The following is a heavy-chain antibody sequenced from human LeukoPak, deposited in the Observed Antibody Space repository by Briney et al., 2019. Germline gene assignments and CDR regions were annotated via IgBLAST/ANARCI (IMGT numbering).Heavy chain of an antibody. D-gene: IGHD3-3*01. CDR1: GYTFTGYY. Sequence: ASVKVSCKASGYTFTGYYMHWVRQAPGLGLEWMGWINPNSGGTNYAQKFQGRVTMTRDTSISTAYMELSRLRSDDTAVYYCARDAPGVTIFGVVLLEFDYWGQGTLVTVSS. CDR2: INPNSGGT. V-gene: IGHV1-2*02. J-gene: IGHJ4*02. CDR3: ARDAPGVTIFGVVLLEFDY.